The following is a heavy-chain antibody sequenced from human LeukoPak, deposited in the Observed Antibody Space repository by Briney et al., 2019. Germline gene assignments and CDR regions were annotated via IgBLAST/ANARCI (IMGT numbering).Heavy chain of an antibody. V-gene: IGHV3-7*01. CDR1: GFTFSSYW. CDR3: ARDPNEWELPIDY. D-gene: IGHD1-26*01. J-gene: IGHJ4*02. Sequence: GGSLRLSCAASGFTFSSYWMNWVRQAPGKGLEWVANIKEDGSEKNCADSVKGRFTISRDNAKNSLYLQMSNLRAEDTAVYYCARDPNEWELPIDYWGQGTLVTVSS. CDR2: IKEDGSEK.